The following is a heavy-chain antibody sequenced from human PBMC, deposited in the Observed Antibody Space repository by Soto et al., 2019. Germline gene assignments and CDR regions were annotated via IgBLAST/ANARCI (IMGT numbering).Heavy chain of an antibody. CDR2: IWYDGSNE. Sequence: QVQLVESGGGVVQPGRSLRLSCAASGFTFSTYGMHWVRQAAGKGLEWVAVIWYDGSNENYADSVKGRFTISRDNSKNTLYLQMNSLRGEDTAGYYCARDLPGYHRYFDYWGPGTLVTVSS. CDR1: GFTFSTYG. V-gene: IGHV3-33*01. CDR3: ARDLPGYHRYFDY. J-gene: IGHJ4*02. D-gene: IGHD2-2*03.